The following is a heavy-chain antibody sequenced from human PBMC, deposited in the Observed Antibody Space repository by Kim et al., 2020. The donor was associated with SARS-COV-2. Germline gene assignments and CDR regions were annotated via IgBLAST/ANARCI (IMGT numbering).Heavy chain of an antibody. CDR3: AKDGVAANGVYDWFDP. J-gene: IGHJ5*02. V-gene: IGHV3-23*01. Sequence: GGSLRLSCAASGFTFSIYAMSWVRQAPGQGLEWVSTIGSAGKMFYADSVKGRFFISRDESKNTLYLDMNNLRAGDTAVYYCAKDGVAANGVYDWFDPWGQGTLVTVSP. D-gene: IGHD6-19*01. CDR1: GFTFSIYA. CDR2: IGSAGKM.